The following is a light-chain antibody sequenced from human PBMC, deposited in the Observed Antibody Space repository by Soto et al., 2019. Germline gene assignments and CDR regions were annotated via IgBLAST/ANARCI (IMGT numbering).Light chain of an antibody. V-gene: IGLV2-14*01. Sequence: QSVLTQPASVSGSPGQSITISCTGTSSDVGAYNHVSWYQHHPGKAPKVLIYDVSNRPSGISPRFSGSKFGNTASLTISGLQAEDEADYYCSSYRSSSALYVFGTGTKVTVL. J-gene: IGLJ1*01. CDR3: SSYRSSSALYV. CDR2: DVS. CDR1: SSDVGAYNH.